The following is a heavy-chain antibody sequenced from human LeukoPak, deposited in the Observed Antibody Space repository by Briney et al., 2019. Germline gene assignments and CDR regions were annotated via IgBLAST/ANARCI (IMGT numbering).Heavy chain of an antibody. CDR3: ARDDSSRDDSGGYHY. CDR2: IHLSGST. Sequence: PSETLSLTCTVSGDSIHSYHWSWIRQPAGKGLERIGRIHLSGSTNYNPSLRSRVAISMDNTKNQFSLTLKSVTGADAAVYYCARDDSSRDDSGGYHYWGQGTLVTVSS. V-gene: IGHV4-4*07. J-gene: IGHJ4*02. D-gene: IGHD3-22*01. CDR1: GDSIHSYH.